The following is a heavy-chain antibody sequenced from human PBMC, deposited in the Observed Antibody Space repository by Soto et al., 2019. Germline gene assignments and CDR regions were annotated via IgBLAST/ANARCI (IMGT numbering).Heavy chain of an antibody. CDR1: GFTFSSYA. V-gene: IGHV3-30-3*01. CDR2: ISYDGSNK. CDR3: AREEYDFWSGYYEEY. J-gene: IGHJ4*02. Sequence: QVQLVESGGGVVQPGRSLRLSCAASGFTFSSYAMHWVRQAPGKGLEWVAVISYDGSNKYYADSVKGRFTISRDNSKNPLYLQMKSLRAEETAVYYCAREEYDFWSGYYEEYWGQGNPGTGSS. D-gene: IGHD3-3*01.